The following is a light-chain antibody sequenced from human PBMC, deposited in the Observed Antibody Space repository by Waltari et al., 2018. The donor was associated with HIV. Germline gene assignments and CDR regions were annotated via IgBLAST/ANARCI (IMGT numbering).Light chain of an antibody. V-gene: IGLV1-51*01. Sequence: QSVLTQPPSVSASPGQKVTIPCSGSGSSIGQHFVSWFQLLPGTAPKLLIYDNNKRPSGIPDRFSGSKSGTSAALGITALQTGDEADYYCGTWDSSLNAGVFGGGTKVTVL. J-gene: IGLJ2*01. CDR2: DNN. CDR3: GTWDSSLNAGV. CDR1: GSSIGQHF.